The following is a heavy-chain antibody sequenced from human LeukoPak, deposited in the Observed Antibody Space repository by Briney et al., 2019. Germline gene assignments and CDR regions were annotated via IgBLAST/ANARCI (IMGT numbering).Heavy chain of an antibody. CDR3: AKDGGLGMGAFHI. D-gene: IGHD7-27*01. Sequence: GGSLRLSCAASGFTFRSYGMHWVRQAPGKGLEWVALISFDGSNHFYADSVKGLFTISRDNSKNTLYLQVNSLRAEDTAVYYCAKDGGLGMGAFHIWGQGTMVTVSS. V-gene: IGHV3-33*05. CDR1: GFTFRSYG. J-gene: IGHJ3*02. CDR2: ISFDGSNH.